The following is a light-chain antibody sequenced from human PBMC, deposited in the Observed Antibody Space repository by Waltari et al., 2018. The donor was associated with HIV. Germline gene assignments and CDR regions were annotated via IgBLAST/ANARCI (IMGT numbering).Light chain of an antibody. CDR2: EVS. CDR1: SSDVGSYNL. J-gene: IGLJ1*01. Sequence: QSALTQPASVSGSPGQSITISCTGTSSDVGSYNLVSWYQQHPAKAPKLMVYEVSKRPSGVSNRFSGSKSGNTASLTISGLQAEDEADYYCCSYADSPPYVFGTGTKVTVL. V-gene: IGLV2-23*02. CDR3: CSYADSPPYV.